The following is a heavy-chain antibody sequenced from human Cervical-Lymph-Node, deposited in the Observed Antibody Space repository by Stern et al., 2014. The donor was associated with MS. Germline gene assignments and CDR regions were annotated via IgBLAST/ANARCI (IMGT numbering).Heavy chain of an antibody. CDR2: VSYDGSNK. Sequence: DQLAESGGGVVQPGRSLRLSCAASGFMFSSYALHWVRQAPGKGLEWLAVVSYDGSNKYYADSVKGRFTISRDDSRNTLYLQMNSLRPEDTAVYFCARDAGGYYWGQGALVNVSS. V-gene: IGHV3-30-3*01. CDR3: ARDAGGYY. D-gene: IGHD3-10*01. CDR1: GFMFSSYA. J-gene: IGHJ4*02.